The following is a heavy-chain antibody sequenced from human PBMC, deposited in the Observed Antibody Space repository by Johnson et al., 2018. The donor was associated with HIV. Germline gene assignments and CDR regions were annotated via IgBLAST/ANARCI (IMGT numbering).Heavy chain of an antibody. D-gene: IGHD3-9*01. CDR3: ASVYYDILTGYYYAAFDI. Sequence: YDGSNKYYADSVKGRFTIYRDNSKNTLYLQMNSLRAEDTAVYYCASVYYDILTGYYYAAFDIWGQGTMVTVSS. J-gene: IGHJ3*02. CDR2: YDGSNK. V-gene: IGHV3-30*03.